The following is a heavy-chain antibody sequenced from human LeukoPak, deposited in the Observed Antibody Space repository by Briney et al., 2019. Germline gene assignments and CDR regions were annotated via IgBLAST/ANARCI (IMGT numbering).Heavy chain of an antibody. CDR3: AKGNTITPDY. Sequence: GGSLRLSCAASGFSFTNYDMSWVRQAPGKGLEWVSGISSSGGRTYYADSVQGRFTISRDNSKNTLYLQMNGLRADDTAVYYCAKGNTITPDYWGQGTLVTVSS. CDR1: GFSFTNYD. V-gene: IGHV3-23*01. J-gene: IGHJ4*02. CDR2: ISSSGGRT. D-gene: IGHD1-14*01.